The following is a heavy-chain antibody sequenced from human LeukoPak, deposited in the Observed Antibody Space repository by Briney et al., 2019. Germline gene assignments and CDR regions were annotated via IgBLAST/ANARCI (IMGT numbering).Heavy chain of an antibody. D-gene: IGHD1-26*01. J-gene: IGHJ4*02. Sequence: SVKVSCKASGGTFSSYAISWVRQAPGQGLEWMGGIIPIFGTANYAQKFQGRVTITADKSTSTAYMELSSLRSDDTAVYYCAKGDTTWELPHDYWGQGTLVTVSS. CDR3: AKGDTTWELPHDY. CDR2: IIPIFGTA. V-gene: IGHV1-69*06. CDR1: GGTFSSYA.